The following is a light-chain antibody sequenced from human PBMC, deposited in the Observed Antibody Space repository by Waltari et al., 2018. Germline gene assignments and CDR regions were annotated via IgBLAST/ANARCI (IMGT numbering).Light chain of an antibody. Sequence: DIVLTQSPGTLSLSPGERATLSCRASQTISNTYLVWFQQKRGQAPRLLIYGASNRATGIPDRFSGSGSGTDFTLTISRPEPEDFAMYYCQHYGSPPGTFGQGTNVEIK. V-gene: IGKV3-20*01. CDR1: QTISNTY. CDR2: GAS. CDR3: QHYGSPPGT. J-gene: IGKJ1*01.